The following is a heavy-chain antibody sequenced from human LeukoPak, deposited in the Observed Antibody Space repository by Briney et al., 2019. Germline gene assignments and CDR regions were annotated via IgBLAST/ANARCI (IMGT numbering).Heavy chain of an antibody. Sequence: GGSLRLSCAASGFTFSSYWMHCVRQVPGKWLVWVSRINSGGSSTSHAVSVKGRFTIYRDNATNTLYLQMNSLRAEDTAVYYSARGGDYPFDYWGQGTLVTVSS. V-gene: IGHV3-74*01. CDR1: GFTFSSYW. J-gene: IGHJ4*02. CDR3: ARGGDYPFDY. CDR2: INSGGSST. D-gene: IGHD4-17*01.